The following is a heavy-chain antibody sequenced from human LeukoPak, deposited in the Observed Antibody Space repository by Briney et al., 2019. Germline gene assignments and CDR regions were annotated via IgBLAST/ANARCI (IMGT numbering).Heavy chain of an antibody. D-gene: IGHD2-2*02. CDR1: GFTFSSYG. CDR2: IRYDGSNK. J-gene: IGHJ4*02. V-gene: IGHV3-30*02. Sequence: GGSLRLSCAASGFTFSSYGMHWVRQAPGKGLEWVAFIRYDGSNKYYADSVKGRFTISRDNSKNTLYLQMNSLRAEDTAAYYCAKARDIVVVPAAILDYWGQGTLVTVSS. CDR3: AKARDIVVVPAAILDY.